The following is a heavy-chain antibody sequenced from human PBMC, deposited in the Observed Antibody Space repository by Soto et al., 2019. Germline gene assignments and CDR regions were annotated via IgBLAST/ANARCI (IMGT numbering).Heavy chain of an antibody. CDR3: AKEIYIVASISYDS. CDR2: ISGTGGSI. CDR1: GFTFSSYA. D-gene: IGHD2-21*01. J-gene: IGHJ4*02. Sequence: PGGSLRLSCAASGFTFSSYAMSWVRQAPGKGLEWVSSISGTGGSIYYADSVKGRFTISRDKSKNMLFLQMNSLRAENTAIYYCAKEIYIVASISYDSWGRGXLVTVHS. V-gene: IGHV3-23*01.